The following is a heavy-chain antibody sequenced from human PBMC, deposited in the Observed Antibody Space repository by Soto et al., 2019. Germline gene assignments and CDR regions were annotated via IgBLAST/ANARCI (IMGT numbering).Heavy chain of an antibody. Sequence: QVQLVQSGTEVKKPGASVKVSCKTSGYTFTTHGINWVRQAPGQGLEWMGWINPYNANTNYAQKLQGRVTMTTDTSTTTAYMDLMSLTSGVTAVYCCARDRVAGIWGDAFDIWGQGTVVTVSS. D-gene: IGHD3-16*01. CDR3: ARDRVAGIWGDAFDI. CDR1: GYTFTTHG. CDR2: INPYNANT. V-gene: IGHV1-18*04. J-gene: IGHJ3*02.